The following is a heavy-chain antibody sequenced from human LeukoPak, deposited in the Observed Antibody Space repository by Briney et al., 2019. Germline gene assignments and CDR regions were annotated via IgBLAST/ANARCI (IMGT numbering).Heavy chain of an antibody. CDR1: GGTFSSYA. V-gene: IGHV1-69*13. CDR2: IIPIFGTA. J-gene: IGHJ6*02. CDR3: AIKRRCRYYGMDV. Sequence: SAKVSCKASGGTFSSYAISWVRQAPGQGLEWMGGIIPIFGTANYAQKFQGRVTITADESTSTAYMELSSLRSEDTAGYYCAIKRRCRYYGMDVWGQGTTVTVSS. D-gene: IGHD2-8*01.